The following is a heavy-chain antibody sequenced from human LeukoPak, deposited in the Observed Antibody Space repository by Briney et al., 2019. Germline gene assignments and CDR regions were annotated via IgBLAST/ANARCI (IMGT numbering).Heavy chain of an antibody. J-gene: IGHJ6*04. CDR1: GFTFSNYD. CDR3: AKDFFSSGSYPMDV. Sequence: GGALRLSCAASGFTFSNYDMTWVRQAPGRGLEWVSSIRPSGDNTYYGDSVKGRFTISRDNSKNTLYLQMNSLRAEDTAVYYCAKDFFSSGSYPMDVWGKGTTVTVSS. CDR2: IRPSGDNT. D-gene: IGHD3-10*01. V-gene: IGHV3-23*01.